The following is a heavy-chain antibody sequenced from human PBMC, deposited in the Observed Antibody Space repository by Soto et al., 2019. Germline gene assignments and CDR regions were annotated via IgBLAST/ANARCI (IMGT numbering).Heavy chain of an antibody. V-gene: IGHV3-74*01. Sequence: GSLRLSCAASGFTFNDFAMHWVRQAPGKGLDWVSGIITDGSSTGYADSVKGRFTISRDNAKNTLYLQMNSLRAEDTAVYYCATGLSTRGYYMDAWGKGTTVTVSS. J-gene: IGHJ6*03. CDR3: ATGLSTRGYYMDA. D-gene: IGHD1-26*01. CDR1: GFTFNDFA. CDR2: IITDGSST.